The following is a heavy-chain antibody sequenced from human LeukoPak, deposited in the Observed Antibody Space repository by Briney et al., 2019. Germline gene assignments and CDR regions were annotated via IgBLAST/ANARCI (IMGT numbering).Heavy chain of an antibody. J-gene: IGHJ5*02. CDR2: INSDGSST. CDR1: GFTFSSYW. Sequence: GGSLRLSCAASGFTFSSYWMHWVRQAPGKGLVWVSRINSDGSSTSYADSLKGRFTISRDNAKNTLYLQMNSLRAEDTAVYYCARAPRGENWFDPWGQGTLVTVSS. D-gene: IGHD3-10*01. CDR3: ARAPRGENWFDP. V-gene: IGHV3-74*01.